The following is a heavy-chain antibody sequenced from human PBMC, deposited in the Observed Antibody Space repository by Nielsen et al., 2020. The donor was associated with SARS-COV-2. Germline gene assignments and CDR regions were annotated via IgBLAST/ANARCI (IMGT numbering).Heavy chain of an antibody. V-gene: IGHV4-59*08. CDR1: ASISTYY. Sequence: SETLSLTCSASISTYYWSWIRQPPGKPLEWIGHIHYRGSTSYNPSLKSRVTISVDTSKNQFSLTLNSVTAADSAVYYCARVQYMATVTTYFDYWGQGTLVTVSS. CDR3: ARVQYMATVTTYFDY. D-gene: IGHD4-17*01. J-gene: IGHJ4*02. CDR2: IHYRGST.